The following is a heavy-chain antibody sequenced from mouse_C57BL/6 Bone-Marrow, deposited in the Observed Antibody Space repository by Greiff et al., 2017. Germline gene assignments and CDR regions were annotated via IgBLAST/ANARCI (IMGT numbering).Heavy chain of an antibody. J-gene: IGHJ4*01. D-gene: IGHD1-1*01. CDR3: ARALYYVSTYYAMDY. Sequence: QVQLQQPGAELVKPGASVKLSCKASGYTFTSYWMQWVKQRPGQGLEWIGEIDPSDSYTNYNQKCKGKATLTVDTSSSTAYMQLSSLTSEDSAVYYCARALYYVSTYYAMDYWGQGTSVTVSS. CDR1: GYTFTSYW. V-gene: IGHV1-50*01. CDR2: IDPSDSYT.